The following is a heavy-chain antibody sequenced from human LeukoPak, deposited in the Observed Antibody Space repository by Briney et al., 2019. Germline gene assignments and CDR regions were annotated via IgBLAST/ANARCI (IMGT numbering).Heavy chain of an antibody. J-gene: IGHJ6*03. Sequence: PGGSPRLSCAASGFTVSSNYMSWVRQAPGKGLEWVSVIYSGGSTYYADSVKGRFTISRDNSKNTLYLQMNSLRAEDTAVYYCARGEGYCSSTSCPAYYYYYMDVWGKGTTVTVSS. V-gene: IGHV3-53*01. D-gene: IGHD2-2*01. CDR3: ARGEGYCSSTSCPAYYYYYMDV. CDR2: IYSGGST. CDR1: GFTVSSNY.